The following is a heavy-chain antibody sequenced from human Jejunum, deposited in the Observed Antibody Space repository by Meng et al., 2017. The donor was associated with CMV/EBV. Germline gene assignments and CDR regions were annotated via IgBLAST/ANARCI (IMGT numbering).Heavy chain of an antibody. CDR3: AHRTTVTSVDY. D-gene: IGHD4-11*01. V-gene: IGHV2-5*01. J-gene: IGHJ4*02. CDR2: IYWNDDK. Sequence: FSGFSLSTSGVVVGWVRQTPGKALEWLGFIYWNDDKRYSPSLKSRLTITMDTSKNQVVLIMTNMDPVDTATYYCAHRTTVTSVDYWGQGTLVTVSS. CDR1: GFSLSTSGVV.